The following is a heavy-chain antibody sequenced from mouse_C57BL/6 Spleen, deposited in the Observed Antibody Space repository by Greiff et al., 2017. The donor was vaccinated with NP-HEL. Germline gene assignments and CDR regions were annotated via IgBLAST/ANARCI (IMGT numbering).Heavy chain of an antibody. V-gene: IGHV1-55*01. D-gene: IGHD1-1*01. CDR3: ARAGPYGSSYRYFDV. J-gene: IGHJ1*03. Sequence: VQLQQPGAELVKPGASVKMSCKASGYTFTSYWITWVKQRPGQGLEWIGDIYPGSGSTNYNEKFKSKATLTVDTSSSTAYMQLSSLTSEDSAVYYCARAGPYGSSYRYFDVWGTGTTVTVSS. CDR1: GYTFTSYW. CDR2: IYPGSGST.